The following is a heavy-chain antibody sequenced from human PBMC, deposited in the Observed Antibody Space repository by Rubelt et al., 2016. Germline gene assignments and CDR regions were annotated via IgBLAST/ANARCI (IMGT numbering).Heavy chain of an antibody. CDR2: ISGSGGST. J-gene: IGHJ4*02. D-gene: IGHD3-10*01. V-gene: IGHV3-23*01. CDR1: GFTFSSYA. Sequence: SCAASGFTFSSYAMTWVRQVPGKGLEWVSGISGSGGSTYNADSVKGRLTISRDNSKNTLYLQTNSLRAEDTAVYYCARVAPMVRGVLVWGFDYWGQGTLVTVSS. CDR3: ARVAPMVRGVLVWGFDY.